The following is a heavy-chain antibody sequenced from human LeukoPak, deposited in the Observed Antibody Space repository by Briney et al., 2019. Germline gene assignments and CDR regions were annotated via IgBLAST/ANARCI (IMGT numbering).Heavy chain of an antibody. CDR3: APLLSALETKP. D-gene: IGHD3-10*01. V-gene: IGHV1-2*02. CDR2: INPNSGGT. CDR1: GYTFTAYH. Sequence: ASVKVSCKASGYTFTAYHMHWVRQAPGQGLEWMGWINPNSGGTNYAQKFQGRVTMTRDTSISTAYMELSRLRSDDTAMYYCAPLLSALETKPWGQGTQVTVSS. J-gene: IGHJ5*02.